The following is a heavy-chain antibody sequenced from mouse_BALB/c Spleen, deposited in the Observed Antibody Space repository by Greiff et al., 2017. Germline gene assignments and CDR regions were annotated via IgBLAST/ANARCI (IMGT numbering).Heavy chain of an antibody. Sequence: VQRVESGPGLVAPSQSLSITCTVSGFSLTSYGVHWVRQPPGKGLEWLGVIWAGGSTNYNSALMSRLSISKDNSKSQVFLKMNSLQTDDTAMYYCVREGYGEDYFDYWGQGTTLTVSS. D-gene: IGHD3-1*01. J-gene: IGHJ2*01. CDR2: IWAGGST. CDR3: VREGYGEDYFDY. CDR1: GFSLTSYG. V-gene: IGHV2-9*02.